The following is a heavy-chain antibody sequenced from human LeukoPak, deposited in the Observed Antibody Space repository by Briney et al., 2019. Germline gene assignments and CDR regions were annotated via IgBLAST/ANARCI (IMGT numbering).Heavy chain of an antibody. Sequence: SETLSLTCTVSGGSISSYYWSWIRQPPGKGLEWIGYIYYSGSTNYNPSLKSRVTISVDTSKNQFSLKLSSVTAADTAVYYCARAYYYDSSGFDYWGQGTLVTVSS. CDR1: GGSISSYY. D-gene: IGHD3-22*01. J-gene: IGHJ4*02. CDR3: ARAYYYDSSGFDY. V-gene: IGHV4-59*01. CDR2: IYYSGST.